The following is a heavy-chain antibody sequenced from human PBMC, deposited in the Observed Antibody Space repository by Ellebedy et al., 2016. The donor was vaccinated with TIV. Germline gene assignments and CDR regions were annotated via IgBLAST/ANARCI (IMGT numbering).Heavy chain of an antibody. V-gene: IGHV1-69*06. D-gene: IGHD2-21*02. CDR2: IIPIFGTA. CDR3: ASQVVVVTAIRVY. J-gene: IGHJ4*02. CDR1: GYTFTSYA. Sequence: SVKVSXKASGYTFTSYAMHWVRQAPGQGLEWMGGIIPIFGTANYAQKFQGRVTMTEDTSTDTAYMELSSLRSEDTAVYYCASQVVVVTAIRVYWGQGTLVTVSS.